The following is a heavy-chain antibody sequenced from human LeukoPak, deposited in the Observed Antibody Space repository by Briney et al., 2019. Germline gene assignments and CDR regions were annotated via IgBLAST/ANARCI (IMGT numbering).Heavy chain of an antibody. CDR1: GYTFTSYY. Sequence: GASVKVSCKASGYTFTSYYIHWVRQAPGQGLEWMGIINPSGGSTSYAQKFQGRVTITRDTSTSTVYMELSSLRSEDTAVYYCARVYEYAGSGSYYFDYWGQGTLVTVSS. J-gene: IGHJ4*02. D-gene: IGHD2-15*01. V-gene: IGHV1-46*01. CDR3: ARVYEYAGSGSYYFDY. CDR2: INPSGGST.